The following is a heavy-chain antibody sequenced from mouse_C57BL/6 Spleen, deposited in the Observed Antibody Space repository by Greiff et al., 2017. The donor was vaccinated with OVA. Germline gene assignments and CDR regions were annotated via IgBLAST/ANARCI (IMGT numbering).Heavy chain of an antibody. CDR3: TRKEGGGRFAY. CDR2: IYPGNSDT. J-gene: IGHJ3*01. V-gene: IGHV1-5*01. Sequence: VQLQQSGTVLARPGASVKMSCKTSGYTFTSYWMHWVKQRPGQGLEWIGAIYPGNSDTSYNQKFKGKATLTAVTSASTAYMELSSLTNEDSAVDYCTRKEGGGRFAYWGQGTLVTVSA. CDR1: GYTFTSYW.